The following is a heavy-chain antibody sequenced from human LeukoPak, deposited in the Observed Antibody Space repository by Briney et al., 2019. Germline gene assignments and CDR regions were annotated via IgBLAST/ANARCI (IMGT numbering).Heavy chain of an antibody. Sequence: PSETLSLTCTVSGGSISSSSYYWAWIRQPPGKGLEWIGSIYYSGSTYYNPSLKSRVTISVDTSKNQFSLKLSSVTAADTAVYYCARELDDLRDWGQGTLVTVSS. CDR1: GGSISSSSYY. D-gene: IGHD3-3*01. V-gene: IGHV4-39*07. CDR3: ARELDDLRD. J-gene: IGHJ4*02. CDR2: IYYSGST.